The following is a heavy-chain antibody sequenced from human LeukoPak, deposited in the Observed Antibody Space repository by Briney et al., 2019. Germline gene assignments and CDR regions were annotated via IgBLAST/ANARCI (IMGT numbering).Heavy chain of an antibody. V-gene: IGHV3-23*01. D-gene: IGHD5-18*01. CDR2: ISGGGGST. CDR3: AKEGGYSYGYWFDP. CDR1: GFTFINYG. Sequence: PGRSLRLSCAASGFTFINYGMYWVRQAPGKGLEWVSTISGGGGSTYYADSVKGRFTISRDNSKNTLYLQMNSLRAEDTAVYYCAKEGGYSYGYWFDPWGQGTLVTVSS. J-gene: IGHJ5*02.